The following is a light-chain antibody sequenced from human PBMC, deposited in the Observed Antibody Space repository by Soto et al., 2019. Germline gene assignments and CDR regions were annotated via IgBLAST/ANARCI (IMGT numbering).Light chain of an antibody. J-gene: IGKJ3*01. CDR1: QSISGY. CDR2: DAS. CDR3: HQSGISPLT. Sequence: DIQMTQSPSSLSASVGDRVTITCRASQSISGYLNWYQQKPGKAPKLLIYDASDLQSGAPSRFSGSGSGTDFTLTISRLDPEDFAVYYCHQSGISPLTFGPGTRVDVK. V-gene: IGKV1-39*01.